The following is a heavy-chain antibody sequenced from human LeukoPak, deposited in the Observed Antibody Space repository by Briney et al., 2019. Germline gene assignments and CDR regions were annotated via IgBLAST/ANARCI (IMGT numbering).Heavy chain of an antibody. V-gene: IGHV3-7*01. CDR2: IKQDGSEK. CDR1: GFTFSSYW. J-gene: IGHJ4*02. D-gene: IGHD2-2*02. Sequence: PGGSLRLSCAASGFTFSSYWMSWVRQAPGKGLEWVANIKQDGSEKYYVDSVKGRFTISRDNAKNSLYLQMNSLRAEDTAVYYCARDCSSTSCYNIFDYWGQGTLVTVSS. CDR3: ARDCSSTSCYNIFDY.